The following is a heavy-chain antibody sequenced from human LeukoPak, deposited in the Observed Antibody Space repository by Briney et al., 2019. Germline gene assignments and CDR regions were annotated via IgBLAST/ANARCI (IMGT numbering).Heavy chain of an antibody. J-gene: IGHJ4*02. CDR2: ISAYNGNT. CDR1: GYTFTSYG. CDR3: ARDLVFCSSTSCKDY. D-gene: IGHD2-2*01. V-gene: IGHV1-18*01. Sequence: ASVKVSCQASGYTFTSYGISWVRQAPGQGLEWMGWISAYNGNTNYAQKLQGRVTMTTDTSTSTAYMELRSLRSDDTAVYYCARDLVFCSSTSCKDYWGQGTLVTVSS.